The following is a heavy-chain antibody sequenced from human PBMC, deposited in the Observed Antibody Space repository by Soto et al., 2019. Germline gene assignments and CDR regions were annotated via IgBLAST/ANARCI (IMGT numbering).Heavy chain of an antibody. V-gene: IGHV4-34*01. D-gene: IGHD6-6*01. CDR1: GGSFNGYY. J-gene: IGHJ6*03. Sequence: PSETLSLTCAVYGGSFNGYYWSWIRQPPGKGLEWIGEINHSGSTNYNPSLKSRVTISVDTSKNQFSLKLSSVTAADTAVYYCARVGSSSTRNYYYYMDVWGKGTTVTVSS. CDR2: INHSGST. CDR3: ARVGSSSTRNYYYYMDV.